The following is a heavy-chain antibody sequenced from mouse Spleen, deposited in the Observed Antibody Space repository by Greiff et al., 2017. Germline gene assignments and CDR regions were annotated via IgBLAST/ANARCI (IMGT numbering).Heavy chain of an antibody. D-gene: IGHD3-3*01. Sequence: VQLKESGPGLVKPSQSLSLTCSVTGYSITSGYYWNWIRQFPGNKLEWMGYISYDGSNNYNPSLKNRISITRDTSKNQFFLKLNSVTTEDTATYYCARAGDPFDYWGQGTTLTVSS. CDR1: GYSITSGYY. J-gene: IGHJ2*01. CDR2: ISYDGSN. CDR3: ARAGDPFDY. V-gene: IGHV3-6*01.